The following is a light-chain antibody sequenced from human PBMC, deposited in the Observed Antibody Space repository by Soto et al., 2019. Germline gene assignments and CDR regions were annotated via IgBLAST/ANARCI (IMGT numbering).Light chain of an antibody. CDR1: QTISTW. CDR3: RQYSTFPLT. V-gene: IGKV1-5*03. J-gene: IGKJ4*01. CDR2: KAS. Sequence: DIPMTQSPSTLSASVGDRVTITCRASQTISTWLAWYQQKPGKAPNLLIYKASSLESGVPSRFSGSGSGTEFTLTISSLQPDDFATYYCRQYSTFPLTFGGGTKVDVK.